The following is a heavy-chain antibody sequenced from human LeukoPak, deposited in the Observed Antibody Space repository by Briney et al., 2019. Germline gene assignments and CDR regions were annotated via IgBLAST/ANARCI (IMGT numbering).Heavy chain of an antibody. CDR1: GFTFSSYA. Sequence: SGGSLRLSCAASGFTFSSYAMSWVRQAPGKGLEWVSAISGSGGSTYYADSVKGRFTISRDNSKNTLYLQMNSLRAEDTAVYYCAKTDRVLRFLEWLLRPLYFDYWGQGTLVTVSS. J-gene: IGHJ4*02. V-gene: IGHV3-23*01. CDR3: AKTDRVLRFLEWLLRPLYFDY. D-gene: IGHD3-3*01. CDR2: ISGSGGST.